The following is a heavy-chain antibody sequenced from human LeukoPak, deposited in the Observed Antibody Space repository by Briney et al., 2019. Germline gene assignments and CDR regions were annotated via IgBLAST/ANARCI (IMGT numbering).Heavy chain of an antibody. CDR3: AREGSRYNWNEPQGTDAFDI. V-gene: IGHV4-59*01. CDR1: GGSISSYY. Sequence: PSETLSLTCTVSGGSISSYYWSWIRQPPGKGLEWIGYIYYSGSTNYNPSLKSRVTISVDTSKNQFSLKLSSVTAADTAVYYCAREGSRYNWNEPQGTDAFDIWGQGTMVTVSS. D-gene: IGHD1-1*01. CDR2: IYYSGST. J-gene: IGHJ3*02.